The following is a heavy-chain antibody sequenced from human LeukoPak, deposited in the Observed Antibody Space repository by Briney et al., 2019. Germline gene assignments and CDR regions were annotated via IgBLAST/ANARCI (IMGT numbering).Heavy chain of an antibody. CDR1: EFTFSSFW. CDR3: ARENVDSSTRDYYYYMDV. CDR2: IKQDGSEK. Sequence: GGSLRLSCVVSEFTFSSFWMSWVRQAPGKGLEWVANIKQDGSEKYYVDSVKGRFTISRDNAKNSLYLQMNSLRAEDTAVYYCARENVDSSTRDYYYYMDVWGKGTTVTVSS. J-gene: IGHJ6*03. V-gene: IGHV3-7*01. D-gene: IGHD6-13*01.